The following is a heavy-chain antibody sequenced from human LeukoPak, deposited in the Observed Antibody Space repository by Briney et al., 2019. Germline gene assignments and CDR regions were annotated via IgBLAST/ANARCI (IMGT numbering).Heavy chain of an antibody. D-gene: IGHD3-10*01. J-gene: IGHJ6*03. CDR1: GFTFSSYW. V-gene: IGHV3-7*01. CDR3: AAPSEYYYMDD. CDR2: IKQDGSEK. Sequence: GGSLRLSCAASGFTFSSYWMSWVRQAPGKGLEWVANIKQDGSEKYYVDSVKGRFTISRDNAKNSLYLQMNSLRAEDTAVYYCAAPSEYYYMDDWGNGTTVTVSS.